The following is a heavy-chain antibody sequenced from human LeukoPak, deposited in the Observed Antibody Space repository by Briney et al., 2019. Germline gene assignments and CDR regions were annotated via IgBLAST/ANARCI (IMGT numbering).Heavy chain of an antibody. CDR2: IWYDGSNK. V-gene: IGHV3-33*08. D-gene: IGHD3-10*01. CDR3: ARDRDVLWFGELYGLDP. Sequence: GGSLRLSCAASGFTFSSYGMHWVRQAPGKGLEWVAVIWYDGSNKYYADSVKGRFTISRDNSKNTLYLQMNSLRAEDTAVYYCARDRDVLWFGELYGLDPWGQGTLVTVSS. J-gene: IGHJ5*02. CDR1: GFTFSSYG.